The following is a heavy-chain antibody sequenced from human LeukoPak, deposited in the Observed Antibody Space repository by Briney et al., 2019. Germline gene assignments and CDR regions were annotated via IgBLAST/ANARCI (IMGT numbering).Heavy chain of an antibody. CDR2: ISAYNGNT. D-gene: IGHD3-10*01. Sequence: GASVKVSCKASGYTFTSYGISWVRQAPGQGLEWMGWISAYNGNTNHAQKLQGRVTMTTDTSTSTAYMELRSLRSDDTAVYYCARDGDYYGSGSPIRGFDPWGQGTLVTVSS. V-gene: IGHV1-18*04. CDR3: ARDGDYYGSGSPIRGFDP. CDR1: GYTFTSYG. J-gene: IGHJ5*02.